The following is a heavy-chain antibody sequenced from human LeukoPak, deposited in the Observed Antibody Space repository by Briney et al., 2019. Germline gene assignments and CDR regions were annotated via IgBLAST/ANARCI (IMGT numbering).Heavy chain of an antibody. J-gene: IGHJ6*02. CDR1: GGSISSYY. V-gene: IGHV4-4*07. CDR3: ASSSSRTPDYYYGMDV. Sequence: PSETLSLTCTVSGGSISSYYWSWIRQPAGKGLERIGRIYTSGSTNYNPSLKSRVTMSVETSKNQFSLKLSSATAADTAVYYCASSSSRTPDYYYGMDVWGQGTTVTVSS. CDR2: IYTSGST. D-gene: IGHD6-13*01.